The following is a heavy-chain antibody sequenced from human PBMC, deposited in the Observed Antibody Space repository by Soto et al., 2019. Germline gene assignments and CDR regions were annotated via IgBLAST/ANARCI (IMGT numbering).Heavy chain of an antibody. Sequence: SETLSLTCTVSGDSISSYSWSWIRQPPGKGLEWIGNIHYNGNTKYSPSLKSRVTMSVDTSKNHFSLKLISVTTADTAVYFRARHGHTTSWAPYLLDDWGQGILVTVSS. D-gene: IGHD6-13*01. CDR3: ARHGHTTSWAPYLLDD. CDR1: GDSISSYS. CDR2: IHYNGNT. J-gene: IGHJ4*02. V-gene: IGHV4-59*01.